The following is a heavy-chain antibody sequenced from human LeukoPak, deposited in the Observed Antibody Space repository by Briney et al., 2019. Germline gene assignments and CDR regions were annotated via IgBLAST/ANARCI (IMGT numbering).Heavy chain of an antibody. CDR2: IYYSGST. D-gene: IGHD3-10*01. Sequence: KPSETLSLTCTVSGGSISSYYWSWIRQPPGKGLEWIGSIYYSGSTYYNPSLKSRVTISVDRSKNQFSLKLSSVTAADTAVYYCASYRHFKDYYGSGNTYYYGMDVWGQGTTVTVSS. CDR3: ASYRHFKDYYGSGNTYYYGMDV. CDR1: GGSISSYY. V-gene: IGHV4-59*12. J-gene: IGHJ6*02.